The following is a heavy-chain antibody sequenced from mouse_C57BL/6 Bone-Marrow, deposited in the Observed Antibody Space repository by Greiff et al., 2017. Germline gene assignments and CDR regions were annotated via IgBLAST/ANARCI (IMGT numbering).Heavy chain of an antibody. CDR2: INPGSGGT. V-gene: IGHV1-54*01. CDR3: AREGGD. J-gene: IGHJ2*01. Sequence: VQRVESGAELVRPGTSVKVSCNASGYAFTNYLIEWVKQRPGQGLEWIGVINPGSGGTNYNEKFKGKATLTADKSSSTAYMQLSSLTSEDSAVYFCAREGGDWGQGTTLTVSS. CDR1: GYAFTNYL.